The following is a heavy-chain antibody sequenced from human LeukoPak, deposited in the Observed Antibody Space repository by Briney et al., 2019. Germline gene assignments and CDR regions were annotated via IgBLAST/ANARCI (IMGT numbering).Heavy chain of an antibody. Sequence: PGGSLRLSCAASRFTFSSSAMSWVRQAPGKGLEWVSGITYSGGSTYYADSMKGRFTISRDNSKNTLYLQMNSLRAEDTAAYYCAKGGSGNFPFDYWGQGTLVSVSS. D-gene: IGHD1-26*01. CDR2: ITYSGGST. CDR1: RFTFSSSA. CDR3: AKGGSGNFPFDY. V-gene: IGHV3-23*01. J-gene: IGHJ4*02.